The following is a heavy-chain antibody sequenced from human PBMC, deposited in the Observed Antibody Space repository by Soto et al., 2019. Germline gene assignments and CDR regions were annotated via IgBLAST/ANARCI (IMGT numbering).Heavy chain of an antibody. J-gene: IGHJ4*02. V-gene: IGHV3-23*01. CDR3: AKDKPGTTSFDC. CDR2: ISDRGDTT. Sequence: EVHLLESGGGLVQPGGSLRLSCAASGFTISSNAMYWVRQAPGKGLEWVSAISDRGDTTHYADSVKGRFTISRDTSKNTLYLQLNTLRADDTAVYYCAKDKPGTTSFDCWGQGTLVTVSS. D-gene: IGHD1-1*01. CDR1: GFTISSNA.